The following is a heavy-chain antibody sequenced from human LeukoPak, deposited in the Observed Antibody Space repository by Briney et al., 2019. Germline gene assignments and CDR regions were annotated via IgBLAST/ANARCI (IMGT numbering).Heavy chain of an antibody. J-gene: IGHJ4*02. V-gene: IGHV4-38-2*02. D-gene: IGHD3-10*01. Sequence: SETLSLTCTVSGYSISSGYYWGWIRQPPGKGLEWIGSIYHSGSTYYNPSLKSRVTISVDTSKNQFSLKLSSVTAADTAVYYCANWGRATMVRGLHFDYWGQGTLVTVSS. CDR2: IYHSGST. CDR1: GYSISSGYY. CDR3: ANWGRATMVRGLHFDY.